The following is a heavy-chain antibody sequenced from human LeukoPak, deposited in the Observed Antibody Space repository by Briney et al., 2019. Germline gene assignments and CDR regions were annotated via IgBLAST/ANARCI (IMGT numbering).Heavy chain of an antibody. CDR2: ISSSGSTI. J-gene: IGHJ4*02. D-gene: IGHD5-18*01. Sequence: GGSLRLSCAASGFTFSSYSMNWVRQAPGKGLEWVSSISSSGSTIYYADSVKGRFTISRDNAKNSLYLQMNSLRAEDTAVYYCARDALARGYSYGLYYFDYWGQGTLVTVSS. CDR1: GFTFSSYS. V-gene: IGHV3-21*04. CDR3: ARDALARGYSYGLYYFDY.